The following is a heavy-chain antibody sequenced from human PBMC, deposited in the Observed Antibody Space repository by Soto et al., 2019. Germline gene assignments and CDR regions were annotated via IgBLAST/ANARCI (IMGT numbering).Heavy chain of an antibody. J-gene: IGHJ4*01. D-gene: IGHD3-3*01. CDR3: ARADRTGDFWSGYYPEPPKEIDY. Sequence: AASAKVSCKASGYTFLTYVISWARQALVQGCEGMAWLSAYNGNPNYEKKLQGRVTMTTDTSTSTAYMELRSLRSDDTALYYCARADRTGDFWSGYYPEPPKEIDYWGHGTLVTVSS. CDR1: GYTFLTYV. V-gene: IGHV1-18*01. CDR2: LSAYNGNP.